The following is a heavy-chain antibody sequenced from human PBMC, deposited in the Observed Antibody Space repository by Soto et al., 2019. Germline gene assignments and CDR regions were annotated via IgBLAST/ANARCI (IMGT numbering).Heavy chain of an antibody. CDR2: ISDSGDTT. D-gene: IGHD6-13*01. J-gene: IGHJ2*01. Sequence: GGSLRISCAASGFTFITYAMCWVRQAQGKGLEWVSAISDSGDTTYYADSVKGRFTISRDNSKNTLYLQMNSLRAEDTAVYYCAGSPGTYWYFALWGRGTLVTVSS. CDR1: GFTFITYA. CDR3: AGSPGTYWYFAL. V-gene: IGHV3-23*01.